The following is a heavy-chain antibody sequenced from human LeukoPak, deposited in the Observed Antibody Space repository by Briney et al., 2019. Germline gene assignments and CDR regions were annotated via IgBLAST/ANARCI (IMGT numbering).Heavy chain of an antibody. D-gene: IGHD3-9*01. CDR2: INGDGDTT. CDR1: GFTFDDYA. CDR3: TRSGLTYYFGMDV. Sequence: GGSLRLSCAASGFTFDDYAMHWVRQAPGNGLEWVSLINGDGDTTDYADAVKGRFTISRDNSKNSLYLQMNSLRTEDTALYYCTRSGLTYYFGMDVWGQGTTVTVSS. V-gene: IGHV3-43*02. J-gene: IGHJ6*02.